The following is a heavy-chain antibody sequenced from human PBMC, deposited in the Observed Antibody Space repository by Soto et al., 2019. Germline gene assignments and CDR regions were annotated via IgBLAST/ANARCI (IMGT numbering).Heavy chain of an antibody. Sequence: ASETLSLTCTVSGDSMTKNYRSWSMTNYYYWSWIRQTPGKGLEWIGYVESSGRTEYKPSLASRVTLSLDSSQNQFSLTLRSVTTADRALEFCARGVYGAYLDYWGQGVPVTVSS. J-gene: IGHJ4*02. CDR1: GDSMTKNYRSWSMTNYYY. V-gene: IGHV4-61*08. D-gene: IGHD3-10*01. CDR3: ARGVYGAYLDY. CDR2: VESSGRT.